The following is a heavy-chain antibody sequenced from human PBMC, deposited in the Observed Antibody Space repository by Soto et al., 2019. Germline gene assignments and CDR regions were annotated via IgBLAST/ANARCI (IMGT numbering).Heavy chain of an antibody. J-gene: IGHJ5*02. CDR2: IYYSGRT. D-gene: IGHD2-21*01. CDR1: DYPISSSTS. Sequence: SETLSLTCAVSDYPISSSTSWGWIRQPPGKGLEWIGHIYYSGRTYYNPSLKSRVTMSVDTSKNQFSLKLSSVTAVDTAVYYCARKGEEGWFDPWGQGTLVTAPQ. V-gene: IGHV4-28*01. CDR3: ARKGEEGWFDP.